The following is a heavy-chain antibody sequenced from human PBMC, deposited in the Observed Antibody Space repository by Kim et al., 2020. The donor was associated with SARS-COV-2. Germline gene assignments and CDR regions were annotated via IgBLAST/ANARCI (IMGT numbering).Heavy chain of an antibody. CDR1: GFTFSTYA. V-gene: IGHV3-23*01. CDR2: ISDTT. J-gene: IGHJ4*02. D-gene: IGHD6-13*01. CDR3: ARDRLGGAAAEDF. Sequence: GGSLRLSCAASGFTFSTYAMSWVRQAPGKGLEGVSAISDTTYYADSVRGRFTISRDNSKSTLYLQMNSLRADDTAVYYCARDRLGGAAAEDFWGQGTLVTVSS.